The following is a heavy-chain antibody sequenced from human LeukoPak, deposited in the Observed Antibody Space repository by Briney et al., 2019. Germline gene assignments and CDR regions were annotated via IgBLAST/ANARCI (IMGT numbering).Heavy chain of an antibody. CDR3: ARAAFAYCGGDCYYAFDI. CDR2: MNPNSGNT. CDR1: GYTFTGYY. V-gene: IGHV1-8*02. D-gene: IGHD2-21*02. J-gene: IGHJ3*02. Sequence: ASVKVSCKASGYTFTGYYMHWVRQAPGQGLEWMGWMNPNSGNTGYAQKFQGRVTMTRNTSISTAYMELSSLRSEDTAVYYCARAAFAYCGGDCYYAFDIWGQGTMVTVSS.